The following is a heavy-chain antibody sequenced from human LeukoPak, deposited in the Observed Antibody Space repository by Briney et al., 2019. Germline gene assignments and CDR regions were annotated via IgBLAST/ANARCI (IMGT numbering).Heavy chain of an antibody. Sequence: SETLSLTCTVSGHSISSGYYWGWIRQPPGKGLEWIGSIYHSGSTHYNPSLKSQVTISVDTSKNQFSLNLTSVTAADTAVYYCARTYYYGSGSSYFDPWGQGTLVTVSS. J-gene: IGHJ5*02. D-gene: IGHD3-10*01. CDR2: IYHSGST. CDR3: ARTYYYGSGSSYFDP. CDR1: GHSISSGYY. V-gene: IGHV4-38-2*02.